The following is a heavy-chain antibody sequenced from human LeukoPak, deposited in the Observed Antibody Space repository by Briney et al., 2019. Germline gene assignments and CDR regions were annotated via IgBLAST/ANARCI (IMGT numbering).Heavy chain of an antibody. Sequence: ASVKVSCKASGYTFIDYYIHWVRQAPGQGLEWMGWINPRSGGTNYAQNFQGRVTMTRDTSLSTAYMELNRLTFDDTAVYYCARVTANHASWLDPWGQGTLVTVS. CDR1: GYTFIDYY. D-gene: IGHD1-14*01. V-gene: IGHV1-2*02. CDR3: ARVTANHASWLDP. CDR2: INPRSGGT. J-gene: IGHJ5*02.